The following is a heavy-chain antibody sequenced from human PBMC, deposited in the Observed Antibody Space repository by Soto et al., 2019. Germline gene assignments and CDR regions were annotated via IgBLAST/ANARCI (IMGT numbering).Heavy chain of an antibody. V-gene: IGHV4-59*01. D-gene: IGHD3-10*01. CDR2: IYYSGST. CDR1: GGSISSYY. Sequence: PSETLSLTCTVSGGSISSYYWSWIRQPPGKGLEWIGYIYYSGSTNYNPSLKSRVTISVDTSKNQFSLKLSSVTAADTAVYYCARVKYRASITMVPDYFDYWGQGTLVTVSS. J-gene: IGHJ4*02. CDR3: ARVKYRASITMVPDYFDY.